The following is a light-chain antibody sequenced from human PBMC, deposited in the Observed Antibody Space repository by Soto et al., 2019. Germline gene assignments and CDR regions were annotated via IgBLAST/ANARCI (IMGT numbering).Light chain of an antibody. J-gene: IGLJ3*02. CDR1: SSDVGGYNY. Sequence: QSALTQPASVSGSPGQSITISCTGTSSDVGGYNYVSWYQQHPGKAPKLMIYEVSNRPSGVSDRFSGSRSGNTASLTISGLQAEDESDYYCISYTSSSTWVFSGGTQLTVL. CDR2: EVS. CDR3: ISYTSSSTWV. V-gene: IGLV2-14*01.